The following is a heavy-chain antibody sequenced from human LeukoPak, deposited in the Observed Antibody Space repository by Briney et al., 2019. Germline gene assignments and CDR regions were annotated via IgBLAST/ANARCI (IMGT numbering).Heavy chain of an antibody. V-gene: IGHV3-66*01. J-gene: IGHJ6*03. D-gene: IGHD2-21*02. CDR3: ARAGRAVVTAGYYYMDV. CDR1: GFNVSSNY. CDR2: IYSGGST. Sequence: PGGSLRLSCAASGFNVSSNYMSWVRQAPGKGLEWVSVIYSGGSTYYAASVKGRFTISRDNSKNTLYLQMNSLRAEDTAVYYCARAGRAVVTAGYYYMDVWGKGTTVTVSS.